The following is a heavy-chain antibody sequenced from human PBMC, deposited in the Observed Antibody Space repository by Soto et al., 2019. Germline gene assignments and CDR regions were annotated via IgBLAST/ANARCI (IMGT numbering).Heavy chain of an antibody. J-gene: IGHJ6*02. Sequence: PGGSLRLSCAASGFTFSSYAMTWVRQAPGKGLEWVSAISDSGDSTYYADSVKGRFTISRGNSKNTLYLQMHSLRAEDTAVYYCAKDYQLLSPYYSYGMDVWGQGTTVTVSS. D-gene: IGHD2-2*01. CDR1: GFTFSSYA. CDR2: ISDSGDST. V-gene: IGHV3-23*01. CDR3: AKDYQLLSPYYSYGMDV.